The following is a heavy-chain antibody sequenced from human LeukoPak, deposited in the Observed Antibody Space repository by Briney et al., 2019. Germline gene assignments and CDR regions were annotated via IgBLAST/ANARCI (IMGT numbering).Heavy chain of an antibody. D-gene: IGHD2-2*01. J-gene: IGHJ6*02. CDR1: GFTFSSYG. V-gene: IGHV3-33*06. Sequence: GGSLRLSCAASGFTFSSYGMPWVRQAPGKGLEWVAVIWYDGSNKYYADSVKGRFTISRDNSKNTLYLQMNSLRAEDTAVYYCAKDLSQKLYCSSTSCPDVWGQGTTVTVSS. CDR2: IWYDGSNK. CDR3: AKDLSQKLYCSSTSCPDV.